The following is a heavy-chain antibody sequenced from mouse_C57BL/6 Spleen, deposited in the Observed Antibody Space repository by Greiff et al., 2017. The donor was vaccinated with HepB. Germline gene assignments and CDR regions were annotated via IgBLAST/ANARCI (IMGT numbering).Heavy chain of an antibody. CDR3: ARYYYDYDAYFDV. CDR1: GYAFSSSW. D-gene: IGHD2-4*01. Sequence: VKLQESGPELVKPGASVKISCKASGYAFSSSWMNWVKQRPGKGLEWIGRIYPGDGDTNYNGKFKGKATLTADKSSSTAYMQLSSLTSEDSAVYFCARYYYDYDAYFDVWGTGTTVTVSS. V-gene: IGHV1-82*01. J-gene: IGHJ1*03. CDR2: IYPGDGDT.